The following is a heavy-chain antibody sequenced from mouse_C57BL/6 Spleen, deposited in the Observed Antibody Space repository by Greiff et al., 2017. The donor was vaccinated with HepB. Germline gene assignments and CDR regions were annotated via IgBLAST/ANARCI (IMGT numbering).Heavy chain of an antibody. J-gene: IGHJ2*01. D-gene: IGHD2-4*01. CDR3: AGEDLYDYDRGFDY. CDR1: GYTFTSYW. V-gene: IGHV1-72*01. Sequence: QVQLQQPGAELVKPGASVKLSCKASGYTFTSYWMHWVKQRPGRGLEWIGRIDPNSGGTKYNEKFKSKATLTVDKPSSTAYMQLSSLTSEDAAVYYCAGEDLYDYDRGFDYWGQGTTLTVSS. CDR2: IDPNSGGT.